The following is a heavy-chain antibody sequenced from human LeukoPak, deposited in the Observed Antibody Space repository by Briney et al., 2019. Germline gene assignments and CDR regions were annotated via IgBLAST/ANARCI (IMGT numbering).Heavy chain of an antibody. CDR2: LRHDGSNI. V-gene: IGHV3-30*02. CDR1: GFNFNEHG. D-gene: IGHD5-18*01. Sequence: GGSLRLSCIASGFNFNEHGMHWDRQAPGKGLEWVAFLRHDGSNIHYADSVKGRFTISRDNAKNSLYLQMNSLRAEDTAVYYCARDQEYSYGYGYWGQGTLVTVSS. J-gene: IGHJ4*02. CDR3: ARDQEYSYGYGY.